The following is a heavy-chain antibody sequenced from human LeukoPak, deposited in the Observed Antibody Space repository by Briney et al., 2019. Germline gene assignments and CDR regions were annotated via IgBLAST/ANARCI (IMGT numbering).Heavy chain of an antibody. CDR1: GGSISSSSYY. V-gene: IGHV4-39*01. CDR2: IYYSGST. CDR3: ARHQPDDYDFWSGLNWFDP. J-gene: IGHJ5*02. D-gene: IGHD3-3*01. Sequence: SETLSLTCTVSGGSISSSSYYWGWIRQPPGKGLEGIGSIYYSGSTYYNPSLKSRVTISVDTSKNQFSLKLSSVTAADTAVYYCARHQPDDYDFWSGLNWFDPWGQGTLVTVSS.